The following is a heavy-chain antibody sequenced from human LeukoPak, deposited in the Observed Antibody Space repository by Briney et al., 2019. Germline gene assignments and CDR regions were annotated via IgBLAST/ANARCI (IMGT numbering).Heavy chain of an antibody. J-gene: IGHJ4*02. Sequence: SGTLSLTCTGSGGSISSYYWSWFRQPPRKGLGGIGDIYYSGSTKYNPSLKSRVTISVDTSKNQFSLKLSSVTAADTAVYYCARGRVVVAATATGYFDYWGQGTLVTVSS. CDR3: ARGRVVVAATATGYFDY. V-gene: IGHV4-59*01. CDR1: GGSISSYY. CDR2: IYYSGST. D-gene: IGHD2-15*01.